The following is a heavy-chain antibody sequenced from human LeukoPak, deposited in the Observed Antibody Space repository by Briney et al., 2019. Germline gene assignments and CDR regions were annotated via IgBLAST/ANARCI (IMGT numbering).Heavy chain of an antibody. CDR2: IYSSGNT. Sequence: QPGGSLRLSCAASGFTVGSNYMSWVRQAPGKGLEWVSIIYSSGNTYYADSVKGRFTISRDNSKNTLYLQMNSLRAEDTAVYYCATMTTVIVGGYYYGMDVWGQGTTVTVSS. CDR3: ATMTTVIVGGYYYGMDV. CDR1: GFTVGSNY. J-gene: IGHJ6*02. D-gene: IGHD4-17*01. V-gene: IGHV3-53*01.